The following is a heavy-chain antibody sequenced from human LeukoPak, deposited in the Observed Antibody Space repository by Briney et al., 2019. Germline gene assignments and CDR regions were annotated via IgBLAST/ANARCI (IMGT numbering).Heavy chain of an antibody. CDR1: GFTVSSNY. J-gene: IGHJ4*02. V-gene: IGHV3-53*01. CDR2: IYSGGST. D-gene: IGHD3-22*01. CDR3: ASSSYYYDSSGLTHFDY. Sequence: GGSLRLSCAASGFTVSSNYMSWVRQAPGKGLEWVSVIYSGGSTYYADSVKGRFTISRDNPKNTLYLQMNSLRAEDTAVYYCASSSYYYDSSGLTHFDYWGQGTLVTVSS.